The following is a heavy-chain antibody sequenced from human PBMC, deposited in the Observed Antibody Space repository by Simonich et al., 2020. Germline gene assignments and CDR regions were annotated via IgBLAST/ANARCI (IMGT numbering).Heavy chain of an antibody. D-gene: IGHD6-13*01. CDR2: SSGNSGSI. J-gene: IGHJ1*01. V-gene: IGHV3-9*01. Sequence: EVQLVESGGGLVQPGRSLRLSCAASGFTFDDYSMHWVRQAPGKGLELVSGSSGNSGSIGYADSVKGRVTISRDNAKNSLYLQMNRMRAEDTALYYCAKDVAAAGTEYFQHWGQGTLVTVSS. CDR1: GFTFDDYS. CDR3: AKDVAAAGTEYFQH.